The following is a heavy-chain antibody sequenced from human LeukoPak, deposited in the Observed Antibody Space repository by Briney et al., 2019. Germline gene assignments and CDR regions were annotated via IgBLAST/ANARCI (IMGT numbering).Heavy chain of an antibody. D-gene: IGHD3-22*01. V-gene: IGHV1-8*01. Sequence: ASVKVSCKASGYTFTSYDISWVRQATGQGLEWMGWMNPNSGNTGYAQKFQGRVTMTRDTSISTAYMELSRLRSDDTAVYYCARAQDYYDSSVSHAFDIWGQGTMVTVSS. J-gene: IGHJ3*02. CDR2: MNPNSGNT. CDR1: GYTFTSYD. CDR3: ARAQDYYDSSVSHAFDI.